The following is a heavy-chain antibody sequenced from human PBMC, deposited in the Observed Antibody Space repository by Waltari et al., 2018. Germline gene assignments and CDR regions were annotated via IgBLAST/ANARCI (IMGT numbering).Heavy chain of an antibody. Sequence: VQLVQSGAEVKKPGATVKISCKASGYTFTDSSLHWVQQAPGKGLEWMGRVDPEDGETIYAEKFQGRVTITADTSTDTAYMELSSLRSEDTAVYYCAQNTFFDYWGQGTLVTVSS. CDR2: VDPEDGET. D-gene: IGHD3-3*02. CDR1: GYTFTDSS. V-gene: IGHV1-69-2*01. CDR3: AQNTFFDY. J-gene: IGHJ4*02.